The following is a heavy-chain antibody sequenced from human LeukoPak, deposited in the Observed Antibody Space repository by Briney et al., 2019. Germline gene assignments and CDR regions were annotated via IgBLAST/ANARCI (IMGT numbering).Heavy chain of an antibody. CDR1: GGSISSSSYY. V-gene: IGHV4-39*07. Sequence: SETLSLTCTVSGGSISSSSYYWGWIRQPPGKGLEWIGSIYYSGSTYYNPSLKSRVTISVDTSKNQFSLKLSSVTAADTAVYYCARAGSASRTPNWFDPWGQGTLVTVSS. D-gene: IGHD3-10*01. J-gene: IGHJ5*02. CDR3: ARAGSASRTPNWFDP. CDR2: IYYSGST.